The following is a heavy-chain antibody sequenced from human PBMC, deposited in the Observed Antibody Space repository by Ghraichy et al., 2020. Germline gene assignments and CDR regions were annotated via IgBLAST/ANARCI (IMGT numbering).Heavy chain of an antibody. V-gene: IGHV1-18*01. D-gene: IGHD3-10*02. CDR1: GYTFTSYG. Sequence: ASVKVSCKASGYTFTSYGISWVRQAPGQGLEWMGWISAYNGNTNYAQKLQGRVTMTTDTSTSTAYMELRSLRSDDTAVYYCARCPVLEMFGESQWGWFDPWGQGTLVTVSS. CDR2: ISAYNGNT. CDR3: ARCPVLEMFGESQWGWFDP. J-gene: IGHJ5*02.